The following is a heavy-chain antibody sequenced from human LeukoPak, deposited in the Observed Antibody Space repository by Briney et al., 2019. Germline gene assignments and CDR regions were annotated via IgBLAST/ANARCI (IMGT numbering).Heavy chain of an antibody. CDR1: GFTFRSYD. V-gene: IGHV3-13*01. D-gene: IGHD4-17*01. CDR2: IGTAGEI. Sequence: GGSLRLSCAASGFTFRSYDMHWVRQATGKGLEWVSGIGTAGEIYYPGSVKGRFTISRENAKNSLYLQMNSLRAEDTAVYYCAKEIWPTVTTPGRTYFEYWGQGALVTVSS. CDR3: AKEIWPTVTTPGRTYFEY. J-gene: IGHJ4*02.